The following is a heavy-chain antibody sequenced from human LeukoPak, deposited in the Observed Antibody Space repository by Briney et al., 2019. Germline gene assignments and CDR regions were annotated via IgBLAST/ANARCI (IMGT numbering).Heavy chain of an antibody. V-gene: IGHV3-30*18. CDR3: TKDLGVQWRLPYNTDS. J-gene: IGHJ4*02. Sequence: GGSLRLSCAASGFTFSSYGMHWVRQAPGKGLEWVAVISYDGSNKYYADSVKGRFTISRDNSKHTLYLQMNSLRGEDTAVYYCTKDLGVQWRLPYNTDSRGQGTLVTVSS. D-gene: IGHD3-3*01. CDR2: ISYDGSNK. CDR1: GFTFSSYG.